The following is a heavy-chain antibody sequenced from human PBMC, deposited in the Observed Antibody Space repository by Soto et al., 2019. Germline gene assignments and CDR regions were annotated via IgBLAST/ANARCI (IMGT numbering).Heavy chain of an antibody. CDR1: GDSISSSTYY. V-gene: IGHV4-39*01. CDR3: AGALENPYFYYGLDV. D-gene: IGHD1-1*01. J-gene: IGHJ6*02. CDR2: IHYSGST. Sequence: PSETLSLTCTVSGDSISSSTYYWGWIRQSPGKGLEWIGNIHYSGSTYYNPSLKSRVTISVDTSKNQFSLKLSSVTAADTATYYCAGALENPYFYYGLDVWGQGTTVTVSS.